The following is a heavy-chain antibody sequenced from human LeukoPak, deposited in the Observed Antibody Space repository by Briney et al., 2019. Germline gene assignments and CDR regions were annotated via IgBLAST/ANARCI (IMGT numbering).Heavy chain of an antibody. CDR1: GFMFSDYW. J-gene: IGHJ4*02. V-gene: IGHV3-23*01. CDR2: ISGSGGST. CDR3: AKVMSLWFGELNY. D-gene: IGHD3-10*01. Sequence: GGSLRLSCTASGFMFSDYWMSWVRQAPGKGLEWVSAISGSGGSTYYADSVKGRFTISRDNSKNTLYLQMNSLRAEDTAVYYCAKVMSLWFGELNYWGQGTLVTVSS.